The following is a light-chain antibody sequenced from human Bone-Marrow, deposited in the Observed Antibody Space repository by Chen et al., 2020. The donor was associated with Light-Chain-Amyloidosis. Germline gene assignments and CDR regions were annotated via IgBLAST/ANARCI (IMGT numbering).Light chain of an antibody. CDR1: SGDVGGDNH. CDR3: SSYTITNTLV. V-gene: IGLV2-14*01. CDR2: EVT. J-gene: IGLJ1*01. Sequence: QSALTQPAPVSGSPGQSITISCTGTSGDVGGDNHVSWYQQHPDKAPKLMIYEVTNRPSWVPDRFSGSKSDNTASLTISGLQTEDEADYFCSSYTITNTLVFGSGTRVTVL.